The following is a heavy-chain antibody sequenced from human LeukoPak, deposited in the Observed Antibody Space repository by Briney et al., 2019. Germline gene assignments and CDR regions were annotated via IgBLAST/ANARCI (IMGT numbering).Heavy chain of an antibody. CDR2: ISAYNGNT. CDR3: ARNTYTTVTAMDV. CDR1: GYTFTSYG. Sequence: ASVKVSCKASGYTFTSYGFSWVRQAPGQGLEWMGWISAYNGNTDYPQNLQGRVTLTTDTSTSTAYMELRSLRSDDTAVYYCARNTYTTVTAMDVWGKGTTVIVSS. J-gene: IGHJ6*03. D-gene: IGHD4-17*01. V-gene: IGHV1-18*01.